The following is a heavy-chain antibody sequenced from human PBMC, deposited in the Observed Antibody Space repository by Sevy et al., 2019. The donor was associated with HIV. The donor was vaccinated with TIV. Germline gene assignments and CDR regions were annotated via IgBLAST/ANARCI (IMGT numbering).Heavy chain of an antibody. J-gene: IGHJ4*02. D-gene: IGHD4-17*01. CDR1: GFTFSDYY. CDR2: ISSSSSYT. Sequence: GGSLRLSCAASGFTFSDYYRSWIRQAPGKGLEWVSYISSSSSYTNYADSVKGRFTISRDNAKNSLYLQMNSLRAEDTAVYYCARDGDMTTVTYPYYFDYWGQGTLVTVSS. V-gene: IGHV3-11*06. CDR3: ARDGDMTTVTYPYYFDY.